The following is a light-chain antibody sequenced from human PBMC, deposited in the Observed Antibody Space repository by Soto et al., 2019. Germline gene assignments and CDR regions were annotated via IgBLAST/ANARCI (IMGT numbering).Light chain of an antibody. Sequence: EIVLTQSPATLSLSPGERATLSCRASQSFSSYLAWYQQKPGQAPRLLIYDASNSATGIPARFSGSWSGTYFPLTISRLEPEDVAVYYWQQRSNWPLLTFGGGTKVDIK. CDR3: QQRSNWPLLT. J-gene: IGKJ4*01. V-gene: IGKV3-11*01. CDR1: QSFSSY. CDR2: DAS.